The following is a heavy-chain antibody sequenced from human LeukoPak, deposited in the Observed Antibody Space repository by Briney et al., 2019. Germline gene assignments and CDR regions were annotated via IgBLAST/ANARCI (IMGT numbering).Heavy chain of an antibody. J-gene: IGHJ3*02. CDR1: GFTFSSYG. D-gene: IGHD6-13*01. CDR3: ARVGQQLAIGLKDAFGI. CDR2: IKQDGSEK. Sequence: GGSLRLSCAASGFTFSSYGMSWVRQAPGKELAWVANIKQDGSEKYYVESVKGRFTISRDSAKNSLYLQMNSLRAEDTAVYYCARVGQQLAIGLKDAFGIWGQGTMVTVSS. V-gene: IGHV3-7*01.